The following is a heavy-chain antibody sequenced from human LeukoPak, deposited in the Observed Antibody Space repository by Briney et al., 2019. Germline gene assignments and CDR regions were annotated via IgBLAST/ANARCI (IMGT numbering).Heavy chain of an antibody. Sequence: SGPTLVKPTQTLTLTCTFSGFSLSSTAMAVGWIRQPPGKALEWLAFIFWDDDKRYSPSLRSRLTITKDTSKNQVVLIMTNMDPVDTATYYCAHSLSGSYYQGFDYWGRGTLVTVSS. D-gene: IGHD3-10*01. CDR3: AHSLSGSYYQGFDY. CDR1: GFSLSSTAMA. CDR2: IFWDDDK. V-gene: IGHV2-5*02. J-gene: IGHJ4*02.